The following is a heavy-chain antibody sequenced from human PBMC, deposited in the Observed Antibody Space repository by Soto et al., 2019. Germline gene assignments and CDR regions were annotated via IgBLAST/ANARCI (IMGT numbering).Heavy chain of an antibody. D-gene: IGHD2-2*01. Sequence: GGSLRLSCAASGFTFSSYGMHWVRQAPGKGLEWVAVISYDGSNKYYADSVKGRFTISRDNSKNTLYLQMNSLRAEDTAVYYCAKEGLGYCSSTSCSESDYFDYGGQGTRVTVSS. V-gene: IGHV3-30*18. CDR1: GFTFSSYG. CDR2: ISYDGSNK. CDR3: AKEGLGYCSSTSCSESDYFDY. J-gene: IGHJ4*02.